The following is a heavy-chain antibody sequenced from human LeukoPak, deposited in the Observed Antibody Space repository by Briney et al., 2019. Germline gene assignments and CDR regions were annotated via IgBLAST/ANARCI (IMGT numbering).Heavy chain of an antibody. Sequence: GGSLRLSCAASGFTFSSYAMSWVRHAPGKGLEWVSAISGSGGSTYYADSVKGRFTISRDNSKNTLYLQMNSLRAEDTAVYYCAKELRRTINPSWFDPWGQGTLVTVSS. J-gene: IGHJ5*02. D-gene: IGHD2-2*01. V-gene: IGHV3-23*01. CDR2: ISGSGGST. CDR1: GFTFSSYA. CDR3: AKELRRTINPSWFDP.